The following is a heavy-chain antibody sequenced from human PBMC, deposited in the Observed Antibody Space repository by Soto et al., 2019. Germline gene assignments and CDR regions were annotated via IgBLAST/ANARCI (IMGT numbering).Heavy chain of an antibody. CDR3: AKDPSTGHADL. Sequence: GSLRLSCTAMTGYAMSWVRRGPGKGLEWISTISPTGNTHYADSVEGRFTISRDDSKNTLYLQMNNLRADDTGVYYCAKDPSTGHADLWGQGALVTVSS. D-gene: IGHD3-9*01. CDR1: TGYA. V-gene: IGHV3-23*01. J-gene: IGHJ5*02. CDR2: ISPTGNT.